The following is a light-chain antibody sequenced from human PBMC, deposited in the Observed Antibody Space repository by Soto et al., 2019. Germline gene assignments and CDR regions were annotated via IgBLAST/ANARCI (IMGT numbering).Light chain of an antibody. CDR1: QSISSY. CDR3: QQSYSTPWT. Sequence: DIQMTQSPSSLSASVGDRVTITCRASQSISSYLNWYQQKPGKAPKLLIYAASSLQSGVPTRFSGSGSGTDFTLTISRQQPEDFATYYCQQSYSTPWTFGQGTKVEIK. V-gene: IGKV1-39*01. J-gene: IGKJ1*01. CDR2: AAS.